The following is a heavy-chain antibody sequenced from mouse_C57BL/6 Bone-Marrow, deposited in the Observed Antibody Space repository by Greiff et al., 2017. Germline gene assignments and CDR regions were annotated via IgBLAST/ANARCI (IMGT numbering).Heavy chain of an antibody. CDR3: ARRRGSRFAY. V-gene: IGHV5-12*01. Sequence: EVKVEESGGGLVQPGGSLKLSCAASGFTFSDYYMYWVRQTPEKRLEWVAYISNGGGSTYYPDTVKGRFTISRDNAKNTLYLQMSRLKSEDTAMYYCARRRGSRFAYWGQGTLVTVSA. J-gene: IGHJ3*01. CDR1: GFTFSDYY. D-gene: IGHD1-1*01. CDR2: ISNGGGST.